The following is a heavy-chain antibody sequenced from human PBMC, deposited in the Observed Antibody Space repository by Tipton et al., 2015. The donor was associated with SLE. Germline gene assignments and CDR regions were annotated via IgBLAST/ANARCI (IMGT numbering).Heavy chain of an antibody. CDR1: GFAFSDYG. CDR2: AHFAGTTK. D-gene: IGHD3-3*01. Sequence: GSLRLSCGASGFAFSDYGMHWVRQAPDKGLEWVAFAHFAGTTKYYADSVKGRFTISRDNGKNSLYLQMNSLRAEDTAVYYCARDPKTYDLWSGCFDFWGLGTLVTVSS. CDR3: ARDPKTYDLWSGCFDF. J-gene: IGHJ4*02. V-gene: IGHV3-30*02.